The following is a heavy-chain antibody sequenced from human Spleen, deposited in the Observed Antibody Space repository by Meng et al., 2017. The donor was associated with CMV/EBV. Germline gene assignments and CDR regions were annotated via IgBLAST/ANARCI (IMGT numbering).Heavy chain of an antibody. CDR2: INHSRRT. Sequence: GQLQVWGAGLLKPSEALSLTCGGDGGSLSGYYWMWIRQPPGKGLEWSGEINHSRRTKYNPSLKSRVTISVDTSKNQFSLKLSSVTAADTAVYYCARDRYYYGSETRLTFDPWGQGTLVTVSS. CDR1: GGSLSGYY. J-gene: IGHJ5*02. D-gene: IGHD3-10*01. CDR3: ARDRYYYGSETRLTFDP. V-gene: IGHV4-34*01.